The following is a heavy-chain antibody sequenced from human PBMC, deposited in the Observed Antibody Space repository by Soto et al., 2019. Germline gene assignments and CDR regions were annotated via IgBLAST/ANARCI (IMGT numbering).Heavy chain of an antibody. CDR1: GGSISSSNW. Sequence: SETLSLTCAVSGGSISSSNWWSWVRQPPGKGLEWIGEIYHSGSTNYNPSLKSRVTISVDRSKNQFSLKLSSVTAADTAVYYCARDPVNWNYGRFDYWGQGTLVTAPQ. D-gene: IGHD1-7*01. J-gene: IGHJ4*02. CDR3: ARDPVNWNYGRFDY. V-gene: IGHV4-4*02. CDR2: IYHSGST.